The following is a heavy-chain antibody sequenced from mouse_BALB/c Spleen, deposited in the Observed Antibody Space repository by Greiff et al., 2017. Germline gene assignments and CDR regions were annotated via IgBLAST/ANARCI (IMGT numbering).Heavy chain of an antibody. CDR1: GYSITSDYA. CDR2: ISYSGST. J-gene: IGHJ2*01. V-gene: IGHV3-2*02. Sequence: EVQLVESGPGLVKPSQSLSLTCTVTGYSITSDYAWNWIRQFPGNKLEWMGYISYSGSTSYNPSLKSRISITRDTSKNQFFLQLNSVTTEDTATYYCAIGKDGNYGVYFDYWGQGTTLTVSS. CDR3: AIGKDGNYGVYFDY. D-gene: IGHD2-1*01.